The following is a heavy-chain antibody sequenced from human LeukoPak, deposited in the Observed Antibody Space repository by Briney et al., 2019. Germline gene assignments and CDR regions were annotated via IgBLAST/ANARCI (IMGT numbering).Heavy chain of an antibody. J-gene: IGHJ4*02. V-gene: IGHV4-39*07. CDR2: IYYSGST. CDR3: ASKVDTDFDY. D-gene: IGHD5-18*01. CDR1: GGSISSSSYY. Sequence: SETLSLTCTVSGGSISSSSYYWGWIRQPPGKGLEWIGSIYYSGSTYYNPPLKSRVTISVDTSKNQFSLKLSSVTAADTAVYYCASKVDTDFDYWGQGTLVTVSS.